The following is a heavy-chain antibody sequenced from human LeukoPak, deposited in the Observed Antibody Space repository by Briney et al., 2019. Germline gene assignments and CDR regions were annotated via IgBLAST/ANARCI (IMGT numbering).Heavy chain of an antibody. J-gene: IGHJ1*01. CDR1: GGSISSYY. V-gene: IGHV4-59*01. D-gene: IGHD6-13*01. CDR2: IYYSGST. Sequence: SETLSLTCTVSGGSISSYYWSWIRQPPGKGLEWIGYIYYSGSTNYNPSLKSRVTISVDTSKNQFSLKLSSVTAADTAVYYCARSITSSWYGDFQHWGQGTLVTVSS. CDR3: ARSITSSWYGDFQH.